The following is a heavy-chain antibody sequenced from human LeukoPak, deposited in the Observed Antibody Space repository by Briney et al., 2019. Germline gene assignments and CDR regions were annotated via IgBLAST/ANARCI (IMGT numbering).Heavy chain of an antibody. V-gene: IGHV3-23*01. J-gene: IGHJ5*02. CDR3: AKAPTMVRGVIIGNWFDP. D-gene: IGHD3-10*01. Sequence: GGSLRLSCAASGFTFSSYAMSWVRQAPGKGLEWVSAISGSGGSTYYADSGKGRFTISRDNSNNPLYLQMNRLRAEDTAVYYCAKAPTMVRGVIIGNWFDPWGRGTLVTVSS. CDR2: ISGSGGST. CDR1: GFTFSSYA.